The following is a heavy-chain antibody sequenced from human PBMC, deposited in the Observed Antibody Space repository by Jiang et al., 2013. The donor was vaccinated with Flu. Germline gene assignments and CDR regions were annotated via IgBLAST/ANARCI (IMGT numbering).Heavy chain of an antibody. D-gene: IGHD3-3*01. CDR2: INPNSGGT. J-gene: IGHJ4*02. V-gene: IGHV1-2*06. CDR1: GYTFTGYY. Sequence: KASGYTFTGYYMHWVRQAPGQGLEWMGRINPNSGGTNYAQKFQGRVTMTRDTSISTAYMELSRLRSDDTAVYYCARELYPYYDFWSGYDYWGQGTLVTVSS. CDR3: ARELYPYYDFWSGYDY.